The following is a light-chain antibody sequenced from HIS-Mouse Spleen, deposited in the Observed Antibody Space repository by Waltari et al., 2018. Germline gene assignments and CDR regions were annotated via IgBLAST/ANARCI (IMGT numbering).Light chain of an antibody. J-gene: IGLJ3*02. Sequence: QSVLTQPPSASGTPGQRVTISCSGSSSNIGSNYVYWYQQLPGTAPKLLIYRNNQRPSVVPDRFSGSKPGTSASLAISGLRSEDEADYYCAAWDDSLSGRVFGGGTKLTVL. CDR3: AAWDDSLSGRV. V-gene: IGLV1-47*01. CDR1: SSNIGSNY. CDR2: RNN.